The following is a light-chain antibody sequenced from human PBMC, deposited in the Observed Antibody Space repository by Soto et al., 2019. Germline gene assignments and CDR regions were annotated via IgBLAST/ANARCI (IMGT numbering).Light chain of an antibody. CDR3: CSYTGSL. J-gene: IGLJ2*01. V-gene: IGLV2-23*02. CDR2: EVN. Sequence: QSVLTQPASVSGSPGQSITISCTGTSSDVGSYNLVSWYQQPPGNAPKLMNYEVNKRPSGLSDRFSGSKSGHTASLTISGLQAEDEADYYCCSYTGSLFGGGTKLTVL. CDR1: SSDVGSYNL.